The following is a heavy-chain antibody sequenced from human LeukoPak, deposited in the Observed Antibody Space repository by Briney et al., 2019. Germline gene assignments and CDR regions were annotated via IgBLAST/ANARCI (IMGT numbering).Heavy chain of an antibody. D-gene: IGHD3-22*01. CDR2: IKQDGSEK. Sequence: PGGSLRLSCAAAGFTFTSYWMSWVRQAPGKGLEWVANIKQDGSEKYYVDSVKGRFTISRDNAKNSLYLQMNSLRAEDTAVYYGARDYYVSSGYPPYYWGQGTLVTVSS. CDR3: ARDYYVSSGYPPYY. J-gene: IGHJ4*02. V-gene: IGHV3-7*01. CDR1: GFTFTSYW.